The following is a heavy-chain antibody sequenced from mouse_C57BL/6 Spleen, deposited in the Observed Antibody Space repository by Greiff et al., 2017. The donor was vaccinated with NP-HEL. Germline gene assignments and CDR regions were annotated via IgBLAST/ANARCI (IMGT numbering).Heavy chain of an antibody. J-gene: IGHJ1*03. Sequence: EVKLVESEGGLVQPGSSMKLSCTASGFTFSDYYMAWVRQVPEKGLEWVANINYDGSSTYYLDSLKSRFIISRDNAKSILYLQMSSLKTEDTATYYCARDRIYYDYDGYFDVWGTGTTVTVSS. CDR3: ARDRIYYDYDGYFDV. CDR2: INYDGSST. CDR1: GFTFSDYY. V-gene: IGHV5-16*01. D-gene: IGHD2-4*01.